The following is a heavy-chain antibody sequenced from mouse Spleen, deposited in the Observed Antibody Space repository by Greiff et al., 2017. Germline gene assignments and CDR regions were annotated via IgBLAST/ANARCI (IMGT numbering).Heavy chain of an antibody. J-gene: IGHJ2*01. D-gene: IGHD1-1*01. CDR2: ISSGGSYT. CDR1: GFTFSSYG. CDR3: ARRNYYGSSLYYFDY. V-gene: IGHV5-6*02. Sequence: EVRLVESGGDLVKPGGSLKLSCAASGFTFSSYGMSWVRQTPDKRLEWVATISSGGSYTYYPDSVKGRFTISRDNAKNTLYLQMSSLKSEDTAMYYCARRNYYGSSLYYFDYWGQGTTLTVSS.